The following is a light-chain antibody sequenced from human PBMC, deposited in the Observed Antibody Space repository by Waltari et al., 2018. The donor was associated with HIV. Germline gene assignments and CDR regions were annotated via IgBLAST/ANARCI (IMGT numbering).Light chain of an antibody. J-gene: IGLJ3*02. CDR1: SSDVGDYNY. CDR2: DVN. Sequence: QSALTQPRSVSGSPGQSVTISCTGTSSDVGDYNYVSWYQQRPGKAPKLMIFDVNKRPSGVRDRFSGSKSGNTASLTISGLQAADESDYYCCSYADKYTWVFGGGTKLTVL. V-gene: IGLV2-11*01. CDR3: CSYADKYTWV.